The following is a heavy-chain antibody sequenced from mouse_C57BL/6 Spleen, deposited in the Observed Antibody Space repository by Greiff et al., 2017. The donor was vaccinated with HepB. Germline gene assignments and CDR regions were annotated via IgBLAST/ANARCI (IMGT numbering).Heavy chain of an antibody. CDR1: GFSLTSYA. CDR3: AKEGYYGSSYGYWYFDV. Sequence: VQLQQSGPGLVAPSQSLSITCTVSGFSLTSYAISWVRQPPGKGLEWLGVIWTGGGTNYNSALKSRLSISKDNSKSQVFLKMNSLQTDDTARYYCAKEGYYGSSYGYWYFDVWGTGTTVTVSS. J-gene: IGHJ1*03. V-gene: IGHV2-9-1*01. D-gene: IGHD1-1*01. CDR2: IWTGGGT.